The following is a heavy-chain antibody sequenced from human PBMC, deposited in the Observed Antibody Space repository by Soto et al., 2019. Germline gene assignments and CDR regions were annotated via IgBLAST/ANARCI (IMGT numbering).Heavy chain of an antibody. J-gene: IGHJ4*02. V-gene: IGHV3-53*04. Sequence: GGSLRLSCAASGFTVSSNYMSWVRQAPGKGLEWVSVIYSGGSTYYADSVKGRFTISRHNSKNTLYLQMNSLRAEDTAVYYCARGGSLWFGDNYFDYWGQGTLVTVSS. D-gene: IGHD3-10*01. CDR1: GFTVSSNY. CDR3: ARGGSLWFGDNYFDY. CDR2: IYSGGST.